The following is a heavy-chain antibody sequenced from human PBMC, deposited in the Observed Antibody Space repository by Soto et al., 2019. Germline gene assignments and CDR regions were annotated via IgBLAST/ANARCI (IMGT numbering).Heavy chain of an antibody. Sequence: QVQLVQSGAEVKKPGASVKVSCKASGYTFTSYGISWVRQAPGQGLEWMGWISAYNGNTNYAQKLQGRVTMTTDTSTSRAYMELRSLRFDDTAVYYCARDRSSGWDHDAFDIRGKGTMVTAS. D-gene: IGHD6-19*01. CDR1: GYTFTSYG. CDR2: ISAYNGNT. V-gene: IGHV1-18*01. CDR3: ARDRSSGWDHDAFDI. J-gene: IGHJ3*02.